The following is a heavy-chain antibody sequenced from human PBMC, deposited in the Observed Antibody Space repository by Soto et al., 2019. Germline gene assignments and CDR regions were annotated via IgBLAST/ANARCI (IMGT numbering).Heavy chain of an antibody. CDR1: GFTFSSYG. Sequence: GGPLRLSCAASGFTFSSYGMHWVRQAPGKGLEWVAVISYDGSNKYYADSVKGRFTISRDNSKNTAYMELSSLRSEDTAVYYCATALVWSGYPRRFDYWGQGTLVTVSS. CDR3: ATALVWSGYPRRFDY. V-gene: IGHV3-30*03. D-gene: IGHD3-3*01. J-gene: IGHJ4*02. CDR2: ISYDGSNK.